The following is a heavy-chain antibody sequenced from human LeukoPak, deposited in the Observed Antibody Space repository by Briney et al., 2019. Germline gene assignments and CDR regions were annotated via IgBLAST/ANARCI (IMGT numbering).Heavy chain of an antibody. Sequence: ASVKVSCKASGYTFTSYYMHWVRQAPGQGLEWMGWINPNSGGTNYAQKFQGRVTMTRDTSISTAYMELSRLRSDDTAVYYCARDLNGVYYFDYWGQGTLVTVSS. V-gene: IGHV1-2*02. CDR1: GYTFTSYY. CDR3: ARDLNGVYYFDY. CDR2: INPNSGGT. D-gene: IGHD3-3*01. J-gene: IGHJ4*02.